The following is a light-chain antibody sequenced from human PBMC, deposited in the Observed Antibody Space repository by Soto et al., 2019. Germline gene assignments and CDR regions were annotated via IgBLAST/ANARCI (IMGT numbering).Light chain of an antibody. Sequence: QSALTQPASVSGSPGQSITISCTGTSSDVGGYNYVSWYQQHPGKAPKLMIYEVSNRPSRVSNRFSGSKSGNTASLTISGLQAEDEADYYCSSYTSSSILWVFGGGTKLTVL. V-gene: IGLV2-14*01. CDR3: SSYTSSSILWV. CDR1: SSDVGGYNY. CDR2: EVS. J-gene: IGLJ3*02.